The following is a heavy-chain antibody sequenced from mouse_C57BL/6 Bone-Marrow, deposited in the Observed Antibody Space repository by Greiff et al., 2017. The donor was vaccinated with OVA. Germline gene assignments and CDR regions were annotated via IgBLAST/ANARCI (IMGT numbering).Heavy chain of an antibody. J-gene: IGHJ1*03. CDR3: ARWGYSNSYWYFDV. CDR2: IDPSDSET. CDR1: GYTFTSYW. Sequence: QVQLQQPGAELVRPGSSVKLSCKASGYTFTSYWMHWVKQRPIQGLEWIGNIDPSDSETHYNQKFKDKATLTVDKSSSTAYMQLSSLTSEDSAVYYCARWGYSNSYWYFDVWGTGTTVTVSS. D-gene: IGHD2-5*01. V-gene: IGHV1-52*01.